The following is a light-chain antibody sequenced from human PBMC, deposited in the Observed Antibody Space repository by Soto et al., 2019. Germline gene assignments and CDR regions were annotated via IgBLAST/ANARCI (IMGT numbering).Light chain of an antibody. J-gene: IGLJ2*01. CDR2: DVS. V-gene: IGLV2-14*01. CDR1: SSDVGGYNY. CDR3: SSYTSSSTVV. Sequence: QSALTQPASVSGSPGQSITISCTGTSSDVGGYNYVSWYQQHPGKAPKLMIYDVSKRPSGVSNRFSGSKSGNTASLTISGLQAEDEADYYCSSYTSSSTVVFRGGTKVTVL.